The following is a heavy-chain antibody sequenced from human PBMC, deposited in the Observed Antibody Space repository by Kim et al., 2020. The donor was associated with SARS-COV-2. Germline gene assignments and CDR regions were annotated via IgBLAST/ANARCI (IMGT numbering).Heavy chain of an antibody. V-gene: IGHV3-7*01. J-gene: IGHJ5*02. Sequence: GGSLRLSCAASGFTFSDYWMTWVRQAPGKGLEWVANINQGGTEKNYVDSVEGRFTISRDNAKNSLYLQMNSLRAEDTAVYYCARKAAPGTPHDSWGQGTLVTVSS. D-gene: IGHD3-16*01. CDR3: ARKAAPGTPHDS. CDR1: GFTFSDYW. CDR2: INQGGTEK.